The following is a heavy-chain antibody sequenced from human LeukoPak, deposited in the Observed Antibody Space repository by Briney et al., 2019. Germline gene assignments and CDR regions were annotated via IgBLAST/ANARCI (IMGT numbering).Heavy chain of an antibody. Sequence: SVKDSCKASGGTFSSYAISWVRQAPGQGPEWMGGIIPIFGTANYAQKFQGRVTITADESTSTAYMELSSLRSEDTAVYYCAREGGSGPYGMDVWGQGTTVTVSS. CDR3: AREGGSGPYGMDV. CDR2: IIPIFGTA. CDR1: GGTFSSYA. D-gene: IGHD3-16*01. V-gene: IGHV1-69*13. J-gene: IGHJ6*02.